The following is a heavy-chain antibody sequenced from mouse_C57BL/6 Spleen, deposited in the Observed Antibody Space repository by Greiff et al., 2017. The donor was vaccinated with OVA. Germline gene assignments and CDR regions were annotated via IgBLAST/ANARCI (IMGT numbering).Heavy chain of an antibody. CDR1: GYTFTSYW. J-gene: IGHJ3*01. CDR3: TRERIYDGSWFAY. D-gene: IGHD2-3*01. Sequence: VQLKESGTVLARPGASVKMSCKTSGYTFTSYWMHWVKQRPGQGLEWIGAIYPGNSDTSYNQKFKGKAKLTAVTSASTAYMELSSLTNEDSAVYYGTRERIYDGSWFAYWGQGTLVTVSA. V-gene: IGHV1-5*01. CDR2: IYPGNSDT.